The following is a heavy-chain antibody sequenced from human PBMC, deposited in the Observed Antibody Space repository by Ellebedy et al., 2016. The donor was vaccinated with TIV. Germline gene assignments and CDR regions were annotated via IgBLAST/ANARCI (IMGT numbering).Heavy chain of an antibody. D-gene: IGHD3-10*01. CDR1: GFTFSSYS. J-gene: IGHJ4*02. CDR3: TRSGGDGSGSDWYYFDY. Sequence: GESLKISCAASGFTFSSYSMNWVRQAPGKGLEWVSSISSANTYIYYANSVRGRFTISRDNAKNSLYLQMNSLRVEDTAVYYCTRSGGDGSGSDWYYFDYWGQGTRVTVSS. CDR2: ISSANTYI. V-gene: IGHV3-21*01.